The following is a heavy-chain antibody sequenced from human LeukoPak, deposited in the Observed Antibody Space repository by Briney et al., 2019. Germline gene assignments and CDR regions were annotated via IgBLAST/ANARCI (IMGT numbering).Heavy chain of an antibody. D-gene: IGHD6-6*01. J-gene: IGHJ4*02. CDR2: ISSSGSTM. V-gene: IGHV3-48*01. CDR3: ARARSMDY. Sequence: GSLRLSCAASGFTFSSYSMNWVRQAPGKGLEWLSYISSSGSTMYYADSVKGRFTISRDNSKNTLYLQMNSLRAEDTAVYYCARARSMDYWGQGTLVTVSS. CDR1: GFTFSSYS.